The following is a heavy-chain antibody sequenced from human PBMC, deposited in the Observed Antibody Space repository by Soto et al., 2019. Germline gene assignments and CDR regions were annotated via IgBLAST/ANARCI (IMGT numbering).Heavy chain of an antibody. D-gene: IGHD3-16*02. V-gene: IGHV3-30*15. CDR1: GFTFTSYA. J-gene: IGHJ4*02. CDR3: ARDRLRLGELSLIGYFDY. Sequence: QVQLVESGGSVVQPGRSLRLSCEASGFTFTSYAMHWVRQAPGKGLEWVAVISYDGINEYYADSVKGRFTISRENSKNTLFLQMSSLRVEYTAVYYCARDRLRLGELSLIGYFDYWGQGTLVTVSS. CDR2: ISYDGINE.